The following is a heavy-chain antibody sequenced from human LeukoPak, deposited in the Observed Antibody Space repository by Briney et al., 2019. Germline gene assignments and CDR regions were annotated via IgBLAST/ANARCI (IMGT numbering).Heavy chain of an antibody. J-gene: IGHJ4*02. CDR3: ARGDDYGDYWGLY. CDR1: GYTFTNYG. D-gene: IGHD4-17*01. V-gene: IGHV1-18*01. CDR2: ISGNNGNT. Sequence: ASVKVSCKSSGYTFTNYGISWVRQAPGQGPEWMGWISGNNGNTNYAQKLQGRVTMTTDTSTSTAYMELRSLISDDAAVYYCARGDDYGDYWGLYWGQGTLVTVSS.